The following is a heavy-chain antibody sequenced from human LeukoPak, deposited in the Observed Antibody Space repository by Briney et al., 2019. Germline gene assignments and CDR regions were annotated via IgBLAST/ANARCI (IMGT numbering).Heavy chain of an antibody. Sequence: NPGGSLRPSCAAPGFTFTKAWMSLVRQAPGKGLDWVGRIKGKTYGGTTDYAAPVKGRFTISIGDSKNTVSLQMHSLKTEDTVLYYCATDGAYYDSTGFDAFDLWGQGTMVTVSS. J-gene: IGHJ3*01. CDR3: ATDGAYYDSTGFDAFDL. CDR2: IKGKTYGGTT. CDR1: GFTFTKAW. D-gene: IGHD3-22*01. V-gene: IGHV3-15*01.